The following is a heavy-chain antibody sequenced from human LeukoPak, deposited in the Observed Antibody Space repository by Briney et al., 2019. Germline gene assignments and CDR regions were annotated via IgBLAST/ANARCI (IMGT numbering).Heavy chain of an antibody. CDR2: IWYDGTET. Sequence: GGSLRLSCSPSGFIFRNFAMHWVRQAPGKGLEWVSVIWYDGTETHYADSVKGRFTISRDNSKNTLYLQMNSLRDEDTAVYYCAKGGYSYGLDQWVQGTLVTVSS. V-gene: IGHV3-33*06. CDR1: GFIFRNFA. D-gene: IGHD5-18*01. J-gene: IGHJ4*02. CDR3: AKGGYSYGLDQ.